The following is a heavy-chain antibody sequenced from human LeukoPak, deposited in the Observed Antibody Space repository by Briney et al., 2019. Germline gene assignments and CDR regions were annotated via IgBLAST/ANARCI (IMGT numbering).Heavy chain of an antibody. D-gene: IGHD4-11*01. J-gene: IGHJ6*03. CDR3: ARSHTVTTPYYYYYMDV. Sequence: SVKVSCKSSGGTFSSYAISWVRPAPGQGLEWMGGIIPIFGTANYTQKFQGRVTITTDESTSTAYMELSSLRSEDTAVYYCARSHTVTTPYYYYYMDVWGKGTTVTVSS. CDR1: GGTFSSYA. V-gene: IGHV1-69*05. CDR2: IIPIFGTA.